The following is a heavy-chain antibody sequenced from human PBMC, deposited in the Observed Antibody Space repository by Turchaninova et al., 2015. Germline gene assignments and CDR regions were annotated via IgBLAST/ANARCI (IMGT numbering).Heavy chain of an antibody. Sequence: QVQLQESGPGLVKPSETLSLTCTVSGGSISSYYWSWIRQPPGTGLEWIGYRYSSGSTNYNPSLKSRVTLSVDXSKNQXXLKXGXVTAADTXXXYCARLLTGXLAFXXWGQGTLVTXSS. D-gene: IGHD7-27*01. CDR2: RYSSGST. CDR1: GGSISSYY. CDR3: ARLLTGXLAFXX. J-gene: IGHJ4*02. V-gene: IGHV4-59*08.